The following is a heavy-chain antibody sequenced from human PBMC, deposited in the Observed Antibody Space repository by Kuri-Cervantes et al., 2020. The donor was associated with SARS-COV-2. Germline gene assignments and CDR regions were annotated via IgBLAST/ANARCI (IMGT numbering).Heavy chain of an antibody. Sequence: LRLSCNVSGGSISSGSYYWSWIRQPAGKGLEWIGYIYTSGSTNYNPSLKSRVTISVDTSKNQFSLKLSSVTAADTAVYYCGKVSWLQLWHRYSDSWGQGTLVTVSS. CDR3: GKVSWLQLWHRYSDS. CDR1: GGSISSGSYY. J-gene: IGHJ4*02. D-gene: IGHD5-24*01. V-gene: IGHV4-61*09. CDR2: IYTSGST.